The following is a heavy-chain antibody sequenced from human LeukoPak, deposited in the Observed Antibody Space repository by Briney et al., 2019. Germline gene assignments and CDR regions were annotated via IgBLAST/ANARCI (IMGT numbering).Heavy chain of an antibody. CDR1: GGSVSSGSYY. CDR3: AREGRWLRDWFDP. V-gene: IGHV4-61*01. Sequence: SETLSLTCTVSGGSVSSGSYYWSWIRQPPGKGLEWIGYIYCSGSTNYNPSLKSRVTISVDTSKNQFSLKLSSVTAADTAVYYCAREGRWLRDWFDPWGQGTLVTVSS. D-gene: IGHD5-24*01. J-gene: IGHJ5*02. CDR2: IYCSGST.